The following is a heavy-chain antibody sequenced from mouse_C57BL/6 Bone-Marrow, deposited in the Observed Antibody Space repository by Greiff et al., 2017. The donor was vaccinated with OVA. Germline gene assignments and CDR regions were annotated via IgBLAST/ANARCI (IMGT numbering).Heavy chain of an antibody. CDR2: IYPRSGNT. V-gene: IGHV1-81*01. CDR3: ARWVYDYDGGYYFDY. Sequence: QVHVKQSGAELARPGASVKLSCKASGYTFTSYGISWVKQRTGQGLEWIGEIYPRSGNTYYNEKFKGKATLTADKSSSTAYMELRSLTSEDSAVYFCARWVYDYDGGYYFDYWGQGTTLTVSS. CDR1: GYTFTSYG. D-gene: IGHD2-4*01. J-gene: IGHJ2*01.